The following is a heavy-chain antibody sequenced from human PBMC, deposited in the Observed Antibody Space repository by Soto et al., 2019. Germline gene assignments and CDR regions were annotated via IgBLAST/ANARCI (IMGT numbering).Heavy chain of an antibody. CDR1: GGSISSYY. CDR2: IYYSGST. CDR3: ARTLGIAAAGGYGMDV. J-gene: IGHJ6*02. V-gene: IGHV4-59*01. D-gene: IGHD6-13*01. Sequence: NPSETLSLTCTVSGGSISSYYWSWIRQPPGKGLEWIGYIYYSGSTNYNPSLKSRVTISVDTSKNQFSLKLSSVTAADTAVYYCARTLGIAAAGGYGMDVWGQGTTVTVSS.